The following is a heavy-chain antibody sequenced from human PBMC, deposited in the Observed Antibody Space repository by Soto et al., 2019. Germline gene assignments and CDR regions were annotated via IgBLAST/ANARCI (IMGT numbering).Heavy chain of an antibody. V-gene: IGHV3-7*03. J-gene: IGHJ5*02. Sequence: PVGSLRLSCAASGFTFSSSWMHWVCQAPEKGLEWVADIKCDGSEKYYVDSVKGRLTISRDNAKNSLYLQVNSLRAEDMTVYYCVRALWSSSEWFDPWGQGTLVTVSS. CDR3: VRALWSSSEWFDP. D-gene: IGHD6-6*01. CDR1: GFTFSSSW. CDR2: IKCDGSEK.